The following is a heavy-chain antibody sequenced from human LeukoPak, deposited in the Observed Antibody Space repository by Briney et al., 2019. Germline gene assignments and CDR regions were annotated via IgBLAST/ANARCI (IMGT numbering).Heavy chain of an antibody. D-gene: IGHD6-6*01. V-gene: IGHV3-23*01. Sequence: GSLSLSCAASGFTFSSYAMSWVRQAPGKGLEWVSAISGSGGSTYYADSVKGRFTISRDNSKNTLYVQMNSLRAEDTAVYYCAKVTDSSSAGSDYWGQGTLVTVSS. J-gene: IGHJ4*02. CDR2: ISGSGGST. CDR1: GFTFSSYA. CDR3: AKVTDSSSAGSDY.